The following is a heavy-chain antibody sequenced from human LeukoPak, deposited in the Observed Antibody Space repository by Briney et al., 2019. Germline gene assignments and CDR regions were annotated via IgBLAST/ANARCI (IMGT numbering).Heavy chain of an antibody. J-gene: IGHJ4*01. Sequence: SETQSLTCTVSGGSISSSSYYWGWIRQPPGKGLEWIGSIYTSGDTKYNPSLKSRVTISVGASNNQFSLKLTSVTAADTAVYYCASGDYGAGSPVMRYWGHGTLVIVSS. CDR3: ASGDYGAGSPVMRY. CDR2: IYTSGDT. V-gene: IGHV4-39*07. CDR1: GGSISSSSYY. D-gene: IGHD3-10*01.